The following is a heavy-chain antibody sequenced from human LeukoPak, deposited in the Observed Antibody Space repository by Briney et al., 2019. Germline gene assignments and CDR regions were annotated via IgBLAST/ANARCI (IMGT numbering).Heavy chain of an antibody. Sequence: GGSLRLSCAASGFSVSSNFVNWVRQAPGKGLEWVSVIYSGGSTYYADSVKGRFTISRDNSKNTLYLQMNSLRAEDTAVYYCARGLTYDFWSGFGYWGQGTLVTVSS. D-gene: IGHD3-3*01. J-gene: IGHJ4*02. CDR2: IYSGGST. CDR3: ARGLTYDFWSGFGY. CDR1: GFSVSSNF. V-gene: IGHV3-53*01.